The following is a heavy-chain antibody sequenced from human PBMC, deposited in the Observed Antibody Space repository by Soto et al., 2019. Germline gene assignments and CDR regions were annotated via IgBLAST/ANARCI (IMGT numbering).Heavy chain of an antibody. J-gene: IGHJ4*02. D-gene: IGHD6-19*01. V-gene: IGHV1-18*01. CDR2: ISPHNGNA. CDR3: ARDRSGWYDV. CDR1: GYPFTGNR. Sequence: ASVKVSCKTSGYPFTGNRLSWVRRAPGQGLEWMGWISPHNGNAKDAQKLQDRVTMTADTAASTVYMELSSLRPDDSAVVYCARDRSGWYDVWGQGTLVTVSS.